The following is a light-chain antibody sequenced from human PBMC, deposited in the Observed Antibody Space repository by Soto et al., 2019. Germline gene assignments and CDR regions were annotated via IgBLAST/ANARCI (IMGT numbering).Light chain of an antibody. J-gene: IGKJ1*01. CDR1: QSVDIN. CDR2: GAS. V-gene: IGKV3-15*01. CDR3: LQYRNWPRT. Sequence: EIVLTQSPATLSVSPGDRVTLSCRASQSVDINLAWYQQKAGQAPRLLVYGASTKATDMPGRFSGRGSGTEFTLTINNLQSEDFAVSYCLQYRNWPRTFGQGTKVEIK.